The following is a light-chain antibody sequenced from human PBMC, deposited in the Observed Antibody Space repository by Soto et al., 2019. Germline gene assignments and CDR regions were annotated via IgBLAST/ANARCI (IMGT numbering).Light chain of an antibody. CDR2: DVS. J-gene: IGLJ2*01. CDR3: SSYTTISTLVV. V-gene: IGLV2-14*03. Sequence: QSALTQPASVSGSPGQSITISCTGTSSDVGAYNYVSWYQQHPGKAPKLMIYDVSNRPSGVSYRFSGSKSGNTASLTISGLQAEDEADYYCSSYTTISTLVVFGGGTKLTVL. CDR1: SSDVGAYNY.